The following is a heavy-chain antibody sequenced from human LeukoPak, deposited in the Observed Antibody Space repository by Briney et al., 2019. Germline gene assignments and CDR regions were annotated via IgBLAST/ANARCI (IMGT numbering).Heavy chain of an antibody. V-gene: IGHV3-7*03. D-gene: IGHD3-10*01. CDR1: GFTFTKHW. CDR3: ARVLSGRGSLYSYYYYMGV. Sequence: PGGSLRLSCVASGFTFTKHWMSWVRQAPGKGLEWVGNIKEDGSVKNYMDSVKGRFTISRDISKNTLYLQMNSLRAEDTAVYYCARVLSGRGSLYSYYYYMGVWGKGTTVTVSS. J-gene: IGHJ6*03. CDR2: IKEDGSVK.